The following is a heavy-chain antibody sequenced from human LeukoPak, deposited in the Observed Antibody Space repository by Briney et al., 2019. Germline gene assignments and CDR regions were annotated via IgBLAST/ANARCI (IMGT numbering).Heavy chain of an antibody. CDR3: ARGLIGYCSGGSCYWFDP. J-gene: IGHJ5*02. CDR2: IYHSGST. V-gene: IGHV4-4*02. CDR1: GDSMSSNKW. Sequence: PSETLSLTCGVSGDSMSSNKWWSGVRQPPGQGLEWIGEIYHSGSTNYNPSLKSRVNISVDKSTNQFSLKLSSVTAADTAVYYCARGLIGYCSGGSCYWFDPWGQGTLVTVSS. D-gene: IGHD2-15*01.